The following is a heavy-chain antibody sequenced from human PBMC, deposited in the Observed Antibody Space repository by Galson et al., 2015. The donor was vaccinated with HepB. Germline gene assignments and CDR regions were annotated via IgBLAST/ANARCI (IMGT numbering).Heavy chain of an antibody. D-gene: IGHD3-16*02. CDR1: GFTFSSYG. CDR2: IRYDGSNK. J-gene: IGHJ4*02. Sequence: SLRLSCAASGFTFSSYGMHWVRQAPGKGLEWVAFIRYDGSNKYYADSVKGRFTISRDNSKNTLYLQMNSLRAEDTAVYYCAKENNVGDYVWGSYRSCFDYWGQGTLVTVSS. CDR3: AKENNVGDYVWGSYRSCFDY. V-gene: IGHV3-30*02.